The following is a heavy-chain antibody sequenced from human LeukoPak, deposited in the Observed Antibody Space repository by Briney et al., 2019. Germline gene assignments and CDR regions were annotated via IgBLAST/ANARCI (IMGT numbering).Heavy chain of an antibody. CDR1: GGSFSGYY. CDR3: ARGRGYYDSSGYYYDY. CDR2: INHSGST. D-gene: IGHD3-22*01. J-gene: IGHJ4*02. V-gene: IGHV4-34*01. Sequence: SETLSLTCTVYGGSFSGYYWTWIRQPPGKGLVWIGEINHSGSTNYNPSLKSRVTISVDTSKNQFSLKLSSVTAADTAVYYCARGRGYYDSSGYYYDYWGQGTLVTVSS.